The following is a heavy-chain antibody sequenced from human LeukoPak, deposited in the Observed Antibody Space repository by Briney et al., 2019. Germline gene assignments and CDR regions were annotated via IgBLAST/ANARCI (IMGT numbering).Heavy chain of an antibody. CDR1: GFTFSNNW. CDR3: ARVYQFVFDY. V-gene: IGHV3-74*03. Sequence: GGSLRLSCADSGFTFSNNWMNWVRQVPGKGLVWVSQINPDGTGTTYADSVKGRFAVSRDNAKNTVYLQMNSLTAEDTAVYYCARVYQFVFDYWGQGTLVTVSS. CDR2: INPDGTGT. D-gene: IGHD2-21*01. J-gene: IGHJ4*02.